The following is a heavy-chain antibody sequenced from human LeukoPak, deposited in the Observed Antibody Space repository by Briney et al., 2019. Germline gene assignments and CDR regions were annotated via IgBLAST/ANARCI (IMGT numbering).Heavy chain of an antibody. CDR2: ISSTGNTV. D-gene: IGHD1-26*01. V-gene: IGHV3-48*02. CDR1: GFTFSSYT. Sequence: QPGGSLRLSCAASGFTFSSYTTNWVRQAPGKGLEWVSSISSTGNTVYYADSVKGRFTIFRDYAKNSLYLQINSLRDEDTAVYYCAKRYRVGATAHDAFDIWGQGTTVTVSS. CDR3: AKRYRVGATAHDAFDI. J-gene: IGHJ3*02.